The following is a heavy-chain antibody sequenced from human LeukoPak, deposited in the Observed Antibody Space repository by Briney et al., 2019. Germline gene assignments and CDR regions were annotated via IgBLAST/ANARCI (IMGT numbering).Heavy chain of an antibody. V-gene: IGHV3-9*01. CDR3: AKATTHYYDSSGYAFDI. CDR1: GFTFDDYA. CDR2: ISWNSGSI. Sequence: GRSLRLSCAASGFTFDDYAIHWVRQAPGKGLEWVSGISWNSGSIGYADSVKGRFTISRDNAKNSLYLQMNSLRAEDTALYYCAKATTHYYDSSGYAFDIWGQGTMVTVSS. J-gene: IGHJ3*02. D-gene: IGHD3-22*01.